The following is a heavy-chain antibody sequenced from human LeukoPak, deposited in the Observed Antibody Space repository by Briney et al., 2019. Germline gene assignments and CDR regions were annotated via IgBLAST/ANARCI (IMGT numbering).Heavy chain of an antibody. Sequence: GGSLRLSCAASGLIFSSYWMSWVRQAPGKGLEWVANIKQDGSEKSYVDSVKGRFTISRDNAKNSVYLQMNSLRAEDTAVYYCARDYSSGWYVNYWGQGTLVTVSS. D-gene: IGHD6-19*01. CDR1: GLIFSSYW. CDR3: ARDYSSGWYVNY. CDR2: IKQDGSEK. J-gene: IGHJ4*02. V-gene: IGHV3-7*01.